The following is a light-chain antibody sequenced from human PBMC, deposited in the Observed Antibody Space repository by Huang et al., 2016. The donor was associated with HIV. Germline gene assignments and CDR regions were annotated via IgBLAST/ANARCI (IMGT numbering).Light chain of an antibody. V-gene: IGKV3-11*01. CDR3: QQRYSWPRT. CDR1: QSISSY. CDR2: DAS. Sequence: EIVLTQSAATLSLSPGEAATLSCRASQSISSYLAWYQQKPGQAPRLRICDASNMATGNPGRFSGSASGKDCPLTISSLEPEDFAVYYCQQRYSWPRTFGQGTKLEIK. J-gene: IGKJ2*01.